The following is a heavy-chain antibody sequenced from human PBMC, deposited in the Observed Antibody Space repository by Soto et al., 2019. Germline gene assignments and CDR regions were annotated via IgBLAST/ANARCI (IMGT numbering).Heavy chain of an antibody. Sequence: QVQLVQSGAEVKKPGASVKVSCKASGYTFTGYYMHWVRHAPGQGLAWMGWINPNSGGTNYAQKVQGRVTMTGDTCISTADMELSRLRSDDTAVYYCARDGGLGGESWFDPWGQGTLVTVSS. CDR1: GYTFTGYY. D-gene: IGHD3-10*01. CDR2: INPNSGGT. J-gene: IGHJ5*02. CDR3: ARDGGLGGESWFDP. V-gene: IGHV1-2*02.